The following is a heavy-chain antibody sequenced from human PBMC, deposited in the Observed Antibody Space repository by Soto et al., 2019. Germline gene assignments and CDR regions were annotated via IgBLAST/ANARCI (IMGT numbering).Heavy chain of an antibody. Sequence: LRLSCEASGFNFRDFWMHWVRQPPGKGPEWVSNIPSDGRDVSYADSVRGRFTISRDDARNTLYLQMSDLRVEDTAIYYCTRDDSGLGIDYWGQGTQVTVSS. V-gene: IGHV3-74*01. J-gene: IGHJ4*02. CDR1: GFNFRDFW. D-gene: IGHD1-26*01. CDR3: TRDDSGLGIDY. CDR2: IPSDGRDV.